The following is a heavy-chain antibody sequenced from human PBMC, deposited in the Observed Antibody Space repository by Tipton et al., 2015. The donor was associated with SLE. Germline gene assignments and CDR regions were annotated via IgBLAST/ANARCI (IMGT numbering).Heavy chain of an antibody. CDR1: GGSFSGYY. CDR2: INHSGST. D-gene: IGHD6-13*01. CDR3: ARRRGSSWYEDYFDY. Sequence: TLSLTCAVYGGSFSGYYWSWIRQPPGKGREWIGEINHSGSTNYNPSLKSRVTISVDTSKNQFSLRLSSVTAADTAVYYCARRRGSSWYEDYFDYWGQGTLVTVSS. V-gene: IGHV4-34*01. J-gene: IGHJ4*02.